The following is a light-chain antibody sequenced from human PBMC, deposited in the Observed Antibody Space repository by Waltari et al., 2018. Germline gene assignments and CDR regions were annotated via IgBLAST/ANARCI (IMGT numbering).Light chain of an antibody. Sequence: DIQMPQSPSSLSASAGDRVTITCRASQGISTYLNWYQQKPEKAPKRLIYAASSLESGVPSRFSGSGSGTDFTLTISSLQPEDFATYYCLQYNSNPYSFGQGTKVEIK. CDR1: QGISTY. CDR3: LQYNSNPYS. J-gene: IGKJ2*03. V-gene: IGKV1-17*01. CDR2: AAS.